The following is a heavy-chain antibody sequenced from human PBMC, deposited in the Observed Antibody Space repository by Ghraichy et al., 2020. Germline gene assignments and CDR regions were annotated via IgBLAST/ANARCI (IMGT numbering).Heavy chain of an antibody. CDR1: GFTFSAYW. Sequence: GESLNISCAASGFTFSAYWMNWVRQAPGKGLEWVANIKQDGSGKYYVDSVKGRFSISRDNAKNSLYLHMNSLRVEDTAVYYCARDRPLDIWGQGTLVTVYS. V-gene: IGHV3-7*01. CDR3: ARDRPLDI. J-gene: IGHJ3*02. CDR2: IKQDGSGK.